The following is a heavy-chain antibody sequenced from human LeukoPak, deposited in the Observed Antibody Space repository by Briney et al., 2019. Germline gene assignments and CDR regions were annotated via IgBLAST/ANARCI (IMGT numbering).Heavy chain of an antibody. D-gene: IGHD2-15*01. CDR2: ISYDGSNK. CDR1: GFTFSSYA. J-gene: IGHJ3*02. Sequence: HPGGSLRLSCAASGFTFSSYAMHWVRQAPGKGLEWVAAISYDGSNKYYADSVKGRFTISRDNSKNTLYLQMNSLRAEDTAVYYCARDHRWYCSGGSCYSSAFDIWGQGTMVTVSS. CDR3: ARDHRWYCSGGSCYSSAFDI. V-gene: IGHV3-30-3*01.